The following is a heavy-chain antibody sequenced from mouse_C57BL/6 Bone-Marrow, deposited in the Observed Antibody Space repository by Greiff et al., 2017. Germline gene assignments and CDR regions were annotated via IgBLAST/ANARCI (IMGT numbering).Heavy chain of an antibody. J-gene: IGHJ1*03. CDR1: GFNIKDYY. Sequence: EVKLQQSGAELVKPGASVKLSCTASGFNIKDYYMHWVKQRTEQGLEWLGRFDPEDGETKYAPKFPGKATITVDTSSNTAYLQLSSVTSEDTAVYHCARGLYGSRTWYFDVWGTGTTVTVSS. CDR3: ARGLYGSRTWYFDV. CDR2: FDPEDGET. D-gene: IGHD1-1*01. V-gene: IGHV14-2*01.